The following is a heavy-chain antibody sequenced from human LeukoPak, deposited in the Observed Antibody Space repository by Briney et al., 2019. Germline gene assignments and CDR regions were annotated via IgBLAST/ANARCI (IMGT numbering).Heavy chain of an antibody. D-gene: IGHD5-12*01. Sequence: ASVKVSCKASGYTFTGYYIHWVRQAPGQGLEWMGWINPNSGGTNYAQKFQGRVTMTRDTSISTAYMELSRLRSDDTAVYYCARVSGGYEPWGYFDYWGQGTLVTVSS. CDR3: ARVSGGYEPWGYFDY. CDR1: GYTFTGYY. CDR2: INPNSGGT. J-gene: IGHJ4*02. V-gene: IGHV1-2*02.